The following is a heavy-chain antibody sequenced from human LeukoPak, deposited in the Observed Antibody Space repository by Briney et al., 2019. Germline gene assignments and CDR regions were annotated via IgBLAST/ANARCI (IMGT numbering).Heavy chain of an antibody. V-gene: IGHV3-11*01. Sequence: GGSLRLSCAASGFTFSDYYMSWIRQAPGKGLEWVSYISSSGSTIYYADSVKGRFTISRDNTKNSLYLQMNSLRAEDTAVYYCARDWPCGYNYYGIDVWGQGTTVTVSS. CDR3: ARDWPCGYNYYGIDV. CDR2: ISSSGSTI. CDR1: GFTFSDYY. J-gene: IGHJ6*02.